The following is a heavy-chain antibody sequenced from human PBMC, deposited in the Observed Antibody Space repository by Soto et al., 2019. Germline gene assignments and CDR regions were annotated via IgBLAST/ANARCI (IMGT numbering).Heavy chain of an antibody. CDR3: ATYDSSDYYSGSPIGWFDP. V-gene: IGHV4-31*03. CDR2: IYYSGST. D-gene: IGHD3-22*01. Sequence: QVQLQESGPGLVKPSQTLSLTCTVSGGSISSGGYYWSWIRQHPGKGLEWIGYIYYSGSTYYNPYRKSRVTIAVDTSKNQFSLKLSSVTAAETAVYYCATYDSSDYYSGSPIGWFDPWGQGTLVTVSS. J-gene: IGHJ5*02. CDR1: GGSISSGGYY.